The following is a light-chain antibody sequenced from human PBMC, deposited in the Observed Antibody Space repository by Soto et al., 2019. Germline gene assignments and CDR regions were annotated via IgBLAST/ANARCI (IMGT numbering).Light chain of an antibody. J-gene: IGKJ1*01. CDR1: QSVSSN. CDR3: QQYNNWPGS. CDR2: GAS. V-gene: IGKV3-15*01. Sequence: EIVMTQSPATLSVSPGERATTSCRASQSVSSNLAWYQQKPGQAPRLLIYGASTRATGIPARFSGSGSGTEFTLTISSLQSEDFAVYYCQQYNNWPGSFGQGTKVVIK.